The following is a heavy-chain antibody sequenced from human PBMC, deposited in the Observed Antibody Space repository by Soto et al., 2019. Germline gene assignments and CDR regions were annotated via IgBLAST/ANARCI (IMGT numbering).Heavy chain of an antibody. CDR1: GSTFSSYG. J-gene: IGHJ6*02. CDR3: AKDLNDFWSGYAPYYGMDV. V-gene: IGHV3-30*18. Sequence: PGGSLRPSCAASGSTFSSYGMRWVRQAPGKGLEWVAVIPYDGSNKYYADYVKGRFTISRENSKTTLNLHMNSLRADDTAVYYCAKDLNDFWSGYAPYYGMDVWGQGTTVTVSS. D-gene: IGHD3-3*01. CDR2: IPYDGSNK.